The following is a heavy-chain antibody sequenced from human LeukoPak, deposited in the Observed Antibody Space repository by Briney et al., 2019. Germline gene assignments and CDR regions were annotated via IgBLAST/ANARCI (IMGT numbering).Heavy chain of an antibody. CDR1: GGTFSSYA. D-gene: IGHD1-1*01. CDR3: ARVPLQLERRSWFDP. CDR2: IIPIFGTA. Sequence: RASVTVSCKASGGTFSSYAISWVRQAPGQGLEWMGGIIPIFGTANYAQKFQGRVTITADKSTSTAYMELSSLRSEDTAVYYCARVPLQLERRSWFDPWGQGTLVTVSS. J-gene: IGHJ5*02. V-gene: IGHV1-69*06.